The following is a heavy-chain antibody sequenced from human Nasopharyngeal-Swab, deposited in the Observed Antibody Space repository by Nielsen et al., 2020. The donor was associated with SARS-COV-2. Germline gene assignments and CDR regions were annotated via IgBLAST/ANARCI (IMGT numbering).Heavy chain of an antibody. V-gene: IGHV1-24*01. Sequence: ASVKVSCKVSGYTLTELSMHWVRQAPGKGLEWMGGFDPEDGETIYAQKFQGRVTMTEDTSTDTAYMELSSLRSEDTAVYYCATGINSGSYNLYYYGMDVWGQGTTVTFSS. D-gene: IGHD1-26*01. CDR3: ATGINSGSYNLYYYGMDV. CDR2: FDPEDGET. CDR1: GYTLTELS. J-gene: IGHJ6*02.